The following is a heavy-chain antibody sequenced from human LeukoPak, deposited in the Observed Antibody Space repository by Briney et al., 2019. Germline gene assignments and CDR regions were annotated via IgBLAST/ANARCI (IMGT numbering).Heavy chain of an antibody. CDR1: GGSFSGYY. CDR3: ARGDRITMIVEGAFDI. V-gene: IGHV4-34*01. D-gene: IGHD3-22*01. J-gene: IGHJ3*02. CDR2: INHSGST. Sequence: PSETLSLTCAVYGGSFSGYYWSWIRQPPGKRLEWIGEINHSGSTNYNPSLKSRVTISVDTSKNQFSLKLSSVTAADTAVYYCARGDRITMIVEGAFDIWGQGTMVTVSS.